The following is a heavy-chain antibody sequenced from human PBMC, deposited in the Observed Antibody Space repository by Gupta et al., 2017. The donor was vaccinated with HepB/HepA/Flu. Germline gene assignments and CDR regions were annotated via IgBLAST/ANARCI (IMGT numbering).Heavy chain of an antibody. J-gene: IGHJ5*02. V-gene: IGHV4-30-4*01. CDR2: IYYTGST. CDR3: VRDVIRAPNYYDT. D-gene: IGHD1-7*01. Sequence: QVQLQQSGPGLVESSETLSLTCTVTGGSINSGDYYWRWIRQSPGPGLEWIGYIYYTGSTYYNPSLRSRVTISIDTSKNHFSLNLRSVTAADTAIYYGVRDVIRAPNYYDTWGQGTLVTVSS. CDR1: GGSINSGDYY.